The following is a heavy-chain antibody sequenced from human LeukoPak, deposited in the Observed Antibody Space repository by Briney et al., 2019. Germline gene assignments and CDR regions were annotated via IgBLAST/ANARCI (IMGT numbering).Heavy chain of an antibody. CDR1: GGSISIYY. Sequence: SETLSLTCTVSGGSISIYYWSWIRQPPGKGLEWIGCIDYSGSTNYNPSLKSRVTISVDTSKNQFSLKVRSVTAADTAVCYCAKGLAYFDYWGQGTLVTVSS. J-gene: IGHJ4*02. CDR2: IDYSGST. D-gene: IGHD5-12*01. CDR3: AKGLAYFDY. V-gene: IGHV4-59*01.